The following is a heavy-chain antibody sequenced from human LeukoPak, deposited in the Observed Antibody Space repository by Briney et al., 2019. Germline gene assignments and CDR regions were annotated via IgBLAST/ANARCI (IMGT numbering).Heavy chain of an antibody. CDR3: VREGGSGWYRGYYYGMDV. V-gene: IGHV3-21*01. J-gene: IGHJ6*02. Sequence: GGSLRLSCAASGFTFSSYSMNWVRQAPGKGLEWVSSISSSSSYIYYADSVKGRFTISRDNAKNSLYLQMNSLRAEDTAVYYCVREGGSGWYRGYYYGMDVWGQGTTVTVSS. CDR1: GFTFSSYS. D-gene: IGHD6-19*01. CDR2: ISSSSSYI.